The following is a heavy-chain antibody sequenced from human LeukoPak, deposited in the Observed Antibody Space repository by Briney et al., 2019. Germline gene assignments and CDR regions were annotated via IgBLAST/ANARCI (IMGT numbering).Heavy chain of an antibody. CDR3: ARLYDSGWYLDY. J-gene: IGHJ4*02. CDR2: FYHSGST. V-gene: IGHV4-39*07. Sequence: SETLSLTCTVSGGSISSGGYYWSWIRQPPGKGLEWIGGFYHSGSTNYSPSLKSRVAISVDKSKNQFSLKLSSVTAADTAVYYCARLYDSGWYLDYWGQGTLVTVSS. CDR1: GGSISSGGYY. D-gene: IGHD6-19*01.